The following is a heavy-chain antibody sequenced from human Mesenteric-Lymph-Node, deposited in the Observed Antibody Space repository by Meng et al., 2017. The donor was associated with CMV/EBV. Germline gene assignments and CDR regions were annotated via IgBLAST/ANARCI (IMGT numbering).Heavy chain of an antibody. CDR2: IKGDGSEK. CDR3: ARVRYYDFWSGYDAFDI. J-gene: IGHJ3*02. D-gene: IGHD3-3*01. V-gene: IGHV3-7*03. CDR1: GFSFSGSW. Sequence: GESLKISCAASGFSFSGSWMSWVRQAPGKGMESVAKIKGDGSEKFYVDSVRGRFTISRDNTKNSLYLQMNSLRAEDTALYYCARVRYYDFWSGYDAFDIWGQETMVTVSS.